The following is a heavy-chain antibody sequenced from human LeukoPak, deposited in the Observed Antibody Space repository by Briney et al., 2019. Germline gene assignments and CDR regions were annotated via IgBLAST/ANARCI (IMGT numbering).Heavy chain of an antibody. Sequence: PGGSLRLSCAASGFTFSTYWMSWVRQPPGKGLEFIGHVHYSGTANYNPSLRSRVTISIDTSKKHFFLKLKSVTAADTAVYYCARGYGDFRVEGRYFHSWGQGTLVTVSS. CDR3: ARGYGDFRVEGRYFHS. CDR1: GFTFSTYW. D-gene: IGHD4-17*01. V-gene: IGHV4-59*01. CDR2: VHYSGTA. J-gene: IGHJ4*02.